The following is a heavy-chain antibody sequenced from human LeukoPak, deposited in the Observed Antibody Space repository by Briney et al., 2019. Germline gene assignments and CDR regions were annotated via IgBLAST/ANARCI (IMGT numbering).Heavy chain of an antibody. D-gene: IGHD2/OR15-2a*01. Sequence: GGSLRLSCAASGFTVSSYFVSWVRQAPGKGLEWVSLTYSGGTTDYADSVKGRFTDSRDNSKNTLYLQMNSLRAEDTAMYYCARDDVPVIWGQGTLVTVSS. J-gene: IGHJ4*02. V-gene: IGHV3-53*01. CDR1: GFTVSSYF. CDR2: TYSGGTT. CDR3: ARDDVPVI.